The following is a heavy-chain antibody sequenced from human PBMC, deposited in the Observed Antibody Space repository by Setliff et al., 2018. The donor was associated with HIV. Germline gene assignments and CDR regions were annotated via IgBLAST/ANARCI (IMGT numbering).Heavy chain of an antibody. J-gene: IGHJ4*02. CDR2: IRATNGNT. CDR1: GFTFSSYS. Sequence: GESLKISCTASGFTFSSYSMNWVRQAPGKGLEWLSYIRATNGNTQYADSVKGRFTISRDNAKNSLFLQMNSLRAEDTAVYYCARDDKSAFDYWGLGTLVTVSS. CDR3: ARDDKSAFDY. D-gene: IGHD3-9*01. V-gene: IGHV3-48*01.